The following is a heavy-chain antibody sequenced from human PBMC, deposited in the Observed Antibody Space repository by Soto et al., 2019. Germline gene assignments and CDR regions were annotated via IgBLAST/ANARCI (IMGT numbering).Heavy chain of an antibody. Sequence: PGGSLRLSCAASGFFFTSYAMNWVRQAPGKGLERVSGVSGSGGATSYADSVKGRFTISRDNSKKTVYLQMNSLRADDTAVYYCAKDAIMVSSSYNYFDFWGQGTLVTVSS. J-gene: IGHJ4*02. CDR3: AKDAIMVSSSYNYFDF. CDR1: GFFFTSYA. V-gene: IGHV3-23*01. CDR2: VSGSGGAT. D-gene: IGHD6-13*01.